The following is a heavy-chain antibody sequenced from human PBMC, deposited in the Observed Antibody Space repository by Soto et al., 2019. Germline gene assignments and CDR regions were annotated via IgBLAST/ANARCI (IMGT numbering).Heavy chain of an antibody. CDR2: ISGSGGST. J-gene: IGHJ3*02. D-gene: IGHD6-19*01. CDR1: GFTFSSYA. Sequence: LRLSCAASGFTFSSYAMSWVRQAPGKGLEWVSAISGSGGSTYYADSVKGRFTISRDNSKNTLYLQMNSLRAEDTAVYYCAKGIAVAGTQSDAFDIWGQGTMVTVS. V-gene: IGHV3-23*01. CDR3: AKGIAVAGTQSDAFDI.